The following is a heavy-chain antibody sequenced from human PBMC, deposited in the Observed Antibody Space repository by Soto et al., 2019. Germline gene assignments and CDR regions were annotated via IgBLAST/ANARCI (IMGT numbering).Heavy chain of an antibody. J-gene: IGHJ4*02. CDR1: GFSLTTSGVG. V-gene: IGHV2-5*02. CDR3: AHRVLRTVFGLVTTTAIYFDF. D-gene: IGHD3-3*01. CDR2: IYWDDDK. Sequence: QITLNESGPTLVKPTQTLTLTCTFSGFSLTTSGVGVCCIRQSPGKAPDWLALIYWDDDKRYSPSLKIRLTITKDTSKNQVVLTMANLDPADTATYYCAHRVLRTVFGLVTTTAIYFDFWGQGTPVAVSS.